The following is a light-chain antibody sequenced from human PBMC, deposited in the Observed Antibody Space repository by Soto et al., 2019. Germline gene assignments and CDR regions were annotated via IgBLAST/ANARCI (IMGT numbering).Light chain of an antibody. CDR1: QSVSSN. J-gene: IGKJ4*01. V-gene: IGKV3-15*01. Sequence: EIVMTQSPATLSASPGERATLSCRASQSVSSNLAWYQQKPGQAPRLLIYGASTRTTGIPARFSGSGSGTDSPLTISRLQAEDFTVYYCQQYDNWPLTFGGGTKVEIK. CDR2: GAS. CDR3: QQYDNWPLT.